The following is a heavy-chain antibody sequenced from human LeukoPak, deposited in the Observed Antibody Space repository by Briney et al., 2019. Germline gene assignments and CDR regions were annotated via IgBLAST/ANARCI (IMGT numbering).Heavy chain of an antibody. D-gene: IGHD2-15*01. CDR2: IYYSGST. Sequence: SETLSLTCTVSGGSISSSSYYWGWIRQPPGTGLEWIGSIYYSGSTYYNPSLKSRVTISVDTSKNQFSLKLSSVTAADTAVYYCASQTLGYCSGGSCYNWFDPWGQGTLVTVSS. CDR1: GGSISSSSYY. V-gene: IGHV4-39*01. CDR3: ASQTLGYCSGGSCYNWFDP. J-gene: IGHJ5*02.